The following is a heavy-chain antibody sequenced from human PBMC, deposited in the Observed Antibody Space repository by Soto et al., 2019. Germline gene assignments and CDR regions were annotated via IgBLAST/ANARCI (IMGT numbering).Heavy chain of an antibody. CDR1: GFTFIKYA. D-gene: IGHD6-19*01. CDR3: ARDYADIAVAGIPLLAH. CDR2: INAGNGNT. Sequence: QVQLVQSGAEVKKPGASVNVSCKASGFTFIKYAMHWVRQAPGQRPEWMGWINAGNGNTRYSQRWQGRVNITRDTSASTVYMDLSSLRSEDTAVYYCARDYADIAVAGIPLLAHWGQGTLVTVSS. J-gene: IGHJ4*01. V-gene: IGHV1-3*01.